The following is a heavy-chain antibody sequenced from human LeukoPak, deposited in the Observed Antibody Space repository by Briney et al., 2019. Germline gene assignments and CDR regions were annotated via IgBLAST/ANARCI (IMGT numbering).Heavy chain of an antibody. CDR3: ARGGMVGPSYCYYYMDV. V-gene: IGHV1-8*03. CDR2: MNPNSGNT. Sequence: GASVKVSCKASGYTFTSYDVNWVRQATGQGLEWMGWMNPNSGNTGYAQKFQGRVTITRNTSISTAYMELSSLRSEDTAVYYCARGGMVGPSYCYYYMDVWGKGTTVTVSS. J-gene: IGHJ6*03. D-gene: IGHD1-26*01. CDR1: GYTFTSYD.